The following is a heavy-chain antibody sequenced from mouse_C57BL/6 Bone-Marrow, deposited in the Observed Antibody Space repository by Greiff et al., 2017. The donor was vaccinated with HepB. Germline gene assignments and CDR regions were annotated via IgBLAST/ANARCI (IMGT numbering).Heavy chain of an antibody. D-gene: IGHD2-3*01. V-gene: IGHV1-26*01. CDR3: ARSIYDGYYVWFAY. CDR1: GYTFTDYY. CDR2: INPNNGGT. Sequence: VQLQQSGPELVKPGASVKISCKASGYTFTDYYMNWVKQSHGKSLEWIGDINPNNGGTSYNQKFKGKATLTVDKSSSTAYMELRSLTSEDSAVYYCARSIYDGYYVWFAYWGQGTLVTVSA. J-gene: IGHJ3*01.